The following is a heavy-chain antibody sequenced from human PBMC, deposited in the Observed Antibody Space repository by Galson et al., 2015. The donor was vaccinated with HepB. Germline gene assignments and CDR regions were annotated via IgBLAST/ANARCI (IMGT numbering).Heavy chain of an antibody. J-gene: IGHJ4*02. Sequence: SLRLSCAAAGFTFSGYWMTWVRQAPGKGLEWVANIKEDESEKYYADSVKGRFTISRDNAKNSLYLQLNSLRAEDTAVYFCARFAGGGYSTSWYRSGFDYWGQGTLVIVSS. D-gene: IGHD6-13*01. V-gene: IGHV3-7*05. CDR3: ARFAGGGYSTSWYRSGFDY. CDR2: IKEDESEK. CDR1: GFTFSGYW.